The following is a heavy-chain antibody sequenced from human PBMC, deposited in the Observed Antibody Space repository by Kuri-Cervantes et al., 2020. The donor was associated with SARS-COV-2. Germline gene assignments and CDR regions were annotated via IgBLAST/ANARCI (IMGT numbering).Heavy chain of an antibody. J-gene: IGHJ4*02. D-gene: IGHD3-22*01. Sequence: GSLRLSCAVYGGSFSGYYWSWIRQPPGKGLEWIGRIHPSGSTNYNSSLESRVTMSIDTSKKQFSLNLSAVTAADTAVYYCAKDRYFDGRGGYYELGYWGQGVLVTVSS. CDR1: GGSFSGYY. CDR2: IHPSGST. V-gene: IGHV4-34*10. CDR3: AKDRYFDGRGGYYELGY.